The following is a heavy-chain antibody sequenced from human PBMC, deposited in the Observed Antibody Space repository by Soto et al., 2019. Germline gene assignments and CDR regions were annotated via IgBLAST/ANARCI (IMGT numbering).Heavy chain of an antibody. CDR1: GYNFFNYG. V-gene: IGHV1-18*01. CDR2: VSPKSGST. J-gene: IGHJ1*01. D-gene: IGHD1-1*01. Sequence: QIQLVQSGAEVKKPGASVKVSCKASGYNFFNYGVSWVRQAPGQGLEWTGWVSPKSGSTDYARKVQGRVTMTTDISTSTAYMELRGLRSDDTAVYFCARGRTESSIGPLLVWGQGTLVSVSS. CDR3: ARGRTESSIGPLLV.